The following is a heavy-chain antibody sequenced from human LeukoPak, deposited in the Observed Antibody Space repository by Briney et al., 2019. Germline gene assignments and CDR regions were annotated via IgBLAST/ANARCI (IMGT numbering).Heavy chain of an antibody. D-gene: IGHD3-10*01. V-gene: IGHV3-48*01. CDR1: GFTFSTYS. Sequence: GGSLRLSCAASGFTFSTYSMNWVRQAPWKGLEWVSFISHSSNTIYYADSVKGRFTISRDNDKNSLYLQMNSLRSEDTAVYYCARGPPITMVRGGQWYYYMDVWGKGTTVTISS. CDR2: ISHSSNTI. J-gene: IGHJ6*03. CDR3: ARGPPITMVRGGQWYYYMDV.